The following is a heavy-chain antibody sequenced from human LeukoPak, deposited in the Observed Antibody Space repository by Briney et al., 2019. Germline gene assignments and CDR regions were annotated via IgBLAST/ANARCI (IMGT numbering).Heavy chain of an antibody. CDR3: ARQSNTWGGFFDY. Sequence: PSETLSLTCAVSGGSISSSNWWSWVRQPPGKGLEWIGEIYHSGSTNYNPSLKSRVTISVDKSKNQFSLKMNSVTAADTAVYYCARQSNTWGGFFDYWGQGTQVTVSS. CDR1: GGSISSSNW. V-gene: IGHV4-4*02. D-gene: IGHD3-16*01. CDR2: IYHSGST. J-gene: IGHJ4*02.